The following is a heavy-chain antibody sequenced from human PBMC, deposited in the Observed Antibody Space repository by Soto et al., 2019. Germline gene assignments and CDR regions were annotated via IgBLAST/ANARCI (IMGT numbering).Heavy chain of an antibody. J-gene: IGHJ6*02. D-gene: IGHD5-12*01. CDR1: GFTFSSYG. CDR3: AKALREYSGSLTSYGMDV. V-gene: IGHV3-30*18. CDR2: ISYDGSNK. Sequence: QVQLVESGGGVVQPGRSLRLSCAASGFTFSSYGMHWVRQAPGKGLEWVAVISYDGSNKYYADSVKGRFTISRDNSKNTLYLQMNSLRAEDTAVYYCAKALREYSGSLTSYGMDVWGQGTTVTVSS.